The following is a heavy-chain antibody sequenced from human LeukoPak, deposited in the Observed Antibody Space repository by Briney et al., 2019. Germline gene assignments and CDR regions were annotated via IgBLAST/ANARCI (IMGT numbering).Heavy chain of an antibody. D-gene: IGHD3-16*01. CDR3: ARGENTYIDY. V-gene: IGHV3-48*04. Sequence: GGSLRLSCAASGFTFSSYGMNWVRQAPGKGLEWVSYITSSSSTIFYADSVKGRFTISRDNAKDTLYLQMNSLRAEDTAVYYCARGENTYIDYWGQGTLVTVSS. CDR2: ITSSSSTI. J-gene: IGHJ4*02. CDR1: GFTFSSYG.